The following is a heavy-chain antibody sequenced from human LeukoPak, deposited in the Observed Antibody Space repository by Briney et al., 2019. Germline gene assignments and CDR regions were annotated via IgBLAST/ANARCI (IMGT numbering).Heavy chain of an antibody. CDR1: GFTFSSYA. V-gene: IGHV3-23*01. CDR2: ISGSGGST. D-gene: IGHD5-24*01. CDR3: ARGRGPTQMTTIIGGDY. J-gene: IGHJ4*02. Sequence: GGSLRLSCAASGFTFSSYAMSWVRQAPGKGLEWVSAISGSGGSTYYADSVKGRFTISRDNFKNTLYLQMNSLRPEDTAVYYCARGRGPTQMTTIIGGDYWGQGTLVTVSS.